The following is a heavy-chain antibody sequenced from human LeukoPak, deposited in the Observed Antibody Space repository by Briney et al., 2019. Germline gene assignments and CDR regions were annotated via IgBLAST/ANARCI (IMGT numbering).Heavy chain of an antibody. J-gene: IGHJ4*02. CDR2: ISSSSYI. V-gene: IGHV3-21*01. Sequence: GGSLRLSCAASGFTFSSYSINWVRLAPGKGLEWVSSISSSSYIYYADSVKGRFTISRDNAKNSLYLQMNSLRAEDTAVYYCARDSGSASFDYWGQGTLVTVSS. CDR3: ARDSGSASFDY. D-gene: IGHD6-19*01. CDR1: GFTFSSYS.